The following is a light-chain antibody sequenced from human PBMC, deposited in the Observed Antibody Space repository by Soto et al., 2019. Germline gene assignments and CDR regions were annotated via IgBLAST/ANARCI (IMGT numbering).Light chain of an antibody. CDR1: QSVCSK. J-gene: IGKJ1*01. CDR2: SAS. V-gene: IGKV3-15*01. CDR3: QQYNSWPRT. Sequence: EIVMTQSPATLSVFPGERATLSCWASQSVCSKLAWYQQSPGQVPRLLIYSASTRANGIPARFSASGSGIEFTLTISSLQSEDFAVYYCQQYNSWPRTFGQGTKVEIK.